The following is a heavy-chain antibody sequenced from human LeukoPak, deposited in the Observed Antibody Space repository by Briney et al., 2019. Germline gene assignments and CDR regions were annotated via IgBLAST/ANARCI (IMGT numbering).Heavy chain of an antibody. V-gene: IGHV3-66*04. Sequence: PGGSLRLSCAVSGFTMNTNYMTWVRQAPGKGLEWASLIYSGGSTYYADFVKGRFTISRDNYKNTLYLQMNNLRAEDTAVYYCARQYSGTLGLDYWGQGTLVSVSS. CDR1: GFTMNTNY. J-gene: IGHJ4*02. CDR3: ARQYSGTLGLDY. D-gene: IGHD1-26*01. CDR2: IYSGGST.